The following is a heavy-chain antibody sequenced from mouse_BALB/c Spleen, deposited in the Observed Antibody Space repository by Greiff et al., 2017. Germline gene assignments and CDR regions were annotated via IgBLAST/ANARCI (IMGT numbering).Heavy chain of an antibody. CDR2: ISSGGSYT. CDR3: ASPAYYRYFDY. CDR1: GFTFSSYG. J-gene: IGHJ2*01. V-gene: IGHV5-6*01. D-gene: IGHD2-14*01. Sequence: EVKLMESGGDLVKPGGSLKLSCAASGFTFSSYGMSWVRQTPDKRLEWVATISSGGSYTYYPDSVKGRFTISRDNAKNTLYLQMSSLKSEDTAMYYCASPAYYRYFDYWGQGTTLTVSS.